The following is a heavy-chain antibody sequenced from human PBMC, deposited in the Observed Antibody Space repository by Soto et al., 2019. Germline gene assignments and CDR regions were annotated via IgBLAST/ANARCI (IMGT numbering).Heavy chain of an antibody. CDR3: TTASYSTMIEVRFDY. Sequence: EMQLVESGGGLVKPGGSLRLSCAASGFAFSNAWINWVRQAPGKGLEWVGGIKIKAHGGTTDFDAPVRGRFAITRDDSRNMVYMQMNSLNTEDTAVYYCTTASYSTMIEVRFDYWGHGTLVTVSS. CDR2: IKIKAHGGTT. V-gene: IGHV3-15*07. CDR1: GFAFSNAW. J-gene: IGHJ4*01. D-gene: IGHD3-22*01.